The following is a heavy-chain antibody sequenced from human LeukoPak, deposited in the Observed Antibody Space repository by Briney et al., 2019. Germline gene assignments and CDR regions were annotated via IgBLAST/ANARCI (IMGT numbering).Heavy chain of an antibody. CDR2: ILYTGGS. CDR3: TRRASGSGGTQAGMDV. Sequence: SETLSLTCTVSGGSTRSDFHYWDWIRPRPGKGLEWFGSILYTGGSWVKPSLKSRASISVDTSRNQFSLTLHSVNAIDTALYYCTRRASGSGGTQAGMDVWGQGTTVTVSS. J-gene: IGHJ6*02. V-gene: IGHV4-39*01. D-gene: IGHD2-15*01. CDR1: GGSTRSDFHY.